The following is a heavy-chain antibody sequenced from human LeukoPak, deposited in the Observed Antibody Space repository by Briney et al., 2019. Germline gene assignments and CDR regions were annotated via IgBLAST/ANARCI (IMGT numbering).Heavy chain of an antibody. V-gene: IGHV4-34*01. Sequence: SETLSLTCAVYGGSFSGYYWSWIRQPPGRGLEWIGEINHSGSTNYNPSLKSRVTISVDTSKNQFSLKLSSVTAADTAVYYCARGSGSLDADPWGQGTLVTVSS. J-gene: IGHJ5*02. CDR2: INHSGST. CDR3: ARGSGSLDADP. CDR1: GGSFSGYY. D-gene: IGHD1-26*01.